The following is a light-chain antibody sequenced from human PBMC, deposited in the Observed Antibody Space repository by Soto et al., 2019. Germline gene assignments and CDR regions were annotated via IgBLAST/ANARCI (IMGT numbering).Light chain of an antibody. CDR2: AAT. J-gene: IGKJ2*01. Sequence: DIQMTQSPSSLSVSVGDRVTITCRASQGINNYLNWYQQKPGKAPNLLISAATRLQSGVPSRFSGRGSGTDFTLPISSLQPEDFATYFCQQSYSTPYTFGQGTKLE. V-gene: IGKV1-39*01. CDR1: QGINNY. CDR3: QQSYSTPYT.